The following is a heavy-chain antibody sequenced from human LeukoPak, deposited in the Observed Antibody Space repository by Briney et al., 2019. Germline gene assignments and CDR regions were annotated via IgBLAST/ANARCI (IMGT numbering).Heavy chain of an antibody. D-gene: IGHD3-10*01. CDR1: GYTFTAYY. Sequence: ASVKVSCKASGYTFTAYYMHWVRRAPGQGRQWMGWISTYNGDTTYAQELQGRVTMTTDTSTSTAYMELRSLRFDDTAVYYCARDEGRVSGSYNPWGQGTLVIASS. J-gene: IGHJ5*02. CDR2: ISTYNGDT. V-gene: IGHV1-18*04. CDR3: ARDEGRVSGSYNP.